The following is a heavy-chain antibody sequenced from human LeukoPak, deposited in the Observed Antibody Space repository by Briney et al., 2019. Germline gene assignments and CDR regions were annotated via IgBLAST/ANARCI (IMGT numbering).Heavy chain of an antibody. CDR1: GYTFSSYG. CDR3: ARSSWFGGRSEWRWFDP. CDR2: ISGYTGNT. V-gene: IGHV1-18*01. J-gene: IGHJ5*02. D-gene: IGHD3-10*01. Sequence: ASVKVSCKASGYTFSSYGISWVRHAPGQGLECMGWISGYTGNTNYAQNLQGRVTMTTDTSTSTASMELRSLRSDDTALYYCARSSWFGGRSEWRWFDPWGQGTLVTVSS.